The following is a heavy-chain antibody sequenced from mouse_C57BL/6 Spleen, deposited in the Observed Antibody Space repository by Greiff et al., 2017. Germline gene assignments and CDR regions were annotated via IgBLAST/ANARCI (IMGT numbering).Heavy chain of an antibody. J-gene: IGHJ1*03. CDR2: ISDGGSYT. CDR3: ARDRETTVVARGYFDV. V-gene: IGHV5-4*01. D-gene: IGHD1-1*01. CDR1: GFTFSSYA. Sequence: EVMLVESGGGLVKPGGSLKLSCAASGFTFSSYAMSWVRQTPEKRLEWVATISDGGSYTYYPDNVKGRFTISRDNAKNNLYLQMSHLKSEDTAMYYCARDRETTVVARGYFDVWGTGTTVTVSS.